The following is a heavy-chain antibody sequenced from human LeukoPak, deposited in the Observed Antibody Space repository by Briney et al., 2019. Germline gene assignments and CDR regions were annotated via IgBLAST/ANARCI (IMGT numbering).Heavy chain of an antibody. CDR2: TRNKANSYTT. CDR3: AGSWSPYDAFDI. CDR1: GFTFSDHN. V-gene: IGHV3-72*01. J-gene: IGHJ3*02. D-gene: IGHD6-13*01. Sequence: GGSLRLSCAASGFTFSDHNMDWVRQAPGKGLEWVGRTRNKANSYTTEYAASVKGRFTISRDNAKNSLYLQMNSLRAEDTAVYYCAGSWSPYDAFDIWGQGTMVSVSS.